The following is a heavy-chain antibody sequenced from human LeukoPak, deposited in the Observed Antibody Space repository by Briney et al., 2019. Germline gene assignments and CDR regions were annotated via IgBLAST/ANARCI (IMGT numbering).Heavy chain of an antibody. CDR3: ARDSSSSWYIGFFDY. CDR1: GDTFSSYS. CDR2: IIPIFGTA. J-gene: IGHJ4*02. Sequence: SVNVSCKASGDTFSSYSISWVRQAPGQGLEWMGGIIPIFGTANYAQKFQGRVTLTADESTSTAYMELSSLRSEDTAVYYCARDSSSSWYIGFFDYWGQGTLVTVSS. D-gene: IGHD6-13*01. V-gene: IGHV1-69*13.